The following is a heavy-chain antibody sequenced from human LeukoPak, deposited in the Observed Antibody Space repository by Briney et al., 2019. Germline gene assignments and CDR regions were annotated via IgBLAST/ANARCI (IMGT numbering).Heavy chain of an antibody. Sequence: GGSLRLSCAASGFTFSSYGMHWVRQAPRKGLEWVAVIWYDGSNKYYADSVKGRFTISRDNSKNTLYLQMNSLRAEDTAVYYCARSAKYDSSGYYLFWGQGTLVTVSS. CDR1: GFTFSSYG. CDR3: ARSAKYDSSGYYLF. V-gene: IGHV3-33*01. CDR2: IWYDGSNK. D-gene: IGHD3-22*01. J-gene: IGHJ4*02.